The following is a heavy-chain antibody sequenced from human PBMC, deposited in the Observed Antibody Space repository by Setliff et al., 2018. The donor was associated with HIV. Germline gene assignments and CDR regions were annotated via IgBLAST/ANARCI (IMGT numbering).Heavy chain of an antibody. Sequence: PGGSLRLSCAASGFTFNTYAMHWIRQAPGKGLEWVAVISYDGSDKYYVDSVKGRFTISRDNSKNTVILQMNSLRPEDTAVYYCARFGWGNEGYCSGGSCYSGAVDFWGHGTVVTVSS. V-gene: IGHV3-30*04. CDR3: ARFGWGNEGYCSGGSCYSGAVDF. J-gene: IGHJ3*01. D-gene: IGHD2-15*01. CDR1: GFTFNTYA. CDR2: ISYDGSDK.